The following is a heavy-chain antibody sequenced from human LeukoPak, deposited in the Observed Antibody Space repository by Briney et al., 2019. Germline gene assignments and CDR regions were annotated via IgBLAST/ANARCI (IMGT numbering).Heavy chain of an antibody. V-gene: IGHV4-34*01. D-gene: IGHD3-10*01. CDR1: GGSFSGYY. Sequence: PSETLSLTCAVYGGSFSGYYWSWIRQPPGKGLEWIGEINHSGSTNYNPSLKSRVTISVDTSKNQFSLKLSSVTAADTAVYYCARGPYGSGSSPDYWGQGTLVTVSS. CDR3: ARGPYGSGSSPDY. J-gene: IGHJ4*02. CDR2: INHSGST.